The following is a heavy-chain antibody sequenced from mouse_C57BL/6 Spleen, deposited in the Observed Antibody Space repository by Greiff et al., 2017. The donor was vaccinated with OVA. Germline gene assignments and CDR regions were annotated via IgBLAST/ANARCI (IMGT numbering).Heavy chain of an antibody. Sequence: EVKLMESGGGLVQPGGSLKLSCAASGFTFSDYYMYWVRQTPEKRLEWVAYISNGGGSTYYPDTVTGRFTISRDNAKNTLYLQMSRLKSEDTAMYYCARQGPPYDYLAWFAYWGQGTLVTVSA. V-gene: IGHV5-12*01. J-gene: IGHJ3*01. CDR1: GFTFSDYY. CDR3: ARQGPPYDYLAWFAY. D-gene: IGHD2-4*01. CDR2: ISNGGGST.